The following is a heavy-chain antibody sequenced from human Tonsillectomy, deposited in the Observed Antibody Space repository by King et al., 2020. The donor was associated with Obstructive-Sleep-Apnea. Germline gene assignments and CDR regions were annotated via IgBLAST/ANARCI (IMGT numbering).Heavy chain of an antibody. D-gene: IGHD6-19*01. J-gene: IGHJ5*02. Sequence: VQLVESGGGVVQPGRSLRLSCAASGFTFSTYAMHWVRQTPGKGLEWVAIISFDGSDKYYADFVKGRFTISRDNSKNTLYLQMSSLRAEDTAVYYCAKSSSGWMRVDWFDPWGQGTLVTVSS. CDR1: GFTFSTYA. CDR3: AKSSSGWMRVDWFDP. V-gene: IGHV3-30*04. CDR2: ISFDGSDK.